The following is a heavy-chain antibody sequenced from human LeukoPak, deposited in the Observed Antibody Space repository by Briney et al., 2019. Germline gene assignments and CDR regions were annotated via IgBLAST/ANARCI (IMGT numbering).Heavy chain of an antibody. V-gene: IGHV3-30-3*01. J-gene: IGHJ4*02. CDR2: ISYDGSNK. D-gene: IGHD5-12*01. CDR3: ARDRGYSGYGPVDY. Sequence: PGRSLRLSCAASGFTSSSYAMHWVRQAPGKGLEWVAVISYDGSNKYYADSVKGRFTISRDNSKNTLYLQMNSLRAEDTAVYYCARDRGYSGYGPVDYWGQGTLVTVSS. CDR1: GFTSSSYA.